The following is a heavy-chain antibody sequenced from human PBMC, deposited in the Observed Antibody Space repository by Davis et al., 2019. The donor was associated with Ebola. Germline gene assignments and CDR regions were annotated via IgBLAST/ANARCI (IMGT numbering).Heavy chain of an antibody. CDR2: VILKSGAT. J-gene: IGHJ4*02. CDR3: ARGHNYAHEY. V-gene: IGHV1-2*06. D-gene: IGHD4-11*01. Sequence: ASVKVSCKASGYTFTDYNIHWMRQAPGQGLEWLGRVILKSGATNYAQKFLGRVTMTRDTSISTVYMELSSLRYDDTADYYCARGHNYAHEYWGQGTLVTVSS. CDR1: GYTFTDYN.